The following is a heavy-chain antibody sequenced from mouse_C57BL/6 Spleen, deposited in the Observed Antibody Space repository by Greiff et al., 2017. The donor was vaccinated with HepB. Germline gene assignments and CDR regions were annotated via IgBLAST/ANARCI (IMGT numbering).Heavy chain of an antibody. CDR1: GFTFSSYA. CDR2: ISDGGSYT. Sequence: DVKLVESGGGLVKPGGSLKLSCAASGFTFSSYAMSWVRQTPEKRLEWVATISDGGSYTYYPDNVKGRFTISRDNAKNNLYLQMSHLKSEDTAMYYCTREGENYGSSYWYFDVWGTGTTVTVSS. J-gene: IGHJ1*03. D-gene: IGHD1-1*01. V-gene: IGHV5-4*01. CDR3: TREGENYGSSYWYFDV.